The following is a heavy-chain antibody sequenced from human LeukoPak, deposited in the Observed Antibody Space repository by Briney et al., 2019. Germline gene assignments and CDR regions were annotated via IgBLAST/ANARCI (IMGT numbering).Heavy chain of an antibody. CDR1: GGSFSGYY. D-gene: IGHD3-3*01. J-gene: IGHJ6*02. Sequence: PSETLSLTCAVYGGSFSGYYWSWIRQPPGKGLEWIGEINHSGSTNYNPSLKSRVTKSVDTTKNQFSLKLSSVTAADTAVYYCARGRNDFWSGYSSSYYYYGMDVWGQGTTVTVSS. CDR3: ARGRNDFWSGYSSSYYYYGMDV. CDR2: INHSGST. V-gene: IGHV4-34*01.